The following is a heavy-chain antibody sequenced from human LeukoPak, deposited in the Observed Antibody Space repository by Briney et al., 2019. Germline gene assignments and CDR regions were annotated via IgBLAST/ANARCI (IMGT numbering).Heavy chain of an antibody. Sequence: SETLSLTCAVSGYSISSSYYYWGWIRQPPGKGLEWIGTLSHSGSTNFNPSLKSRVTISVDTSKNQFSLNLTSVTAADTAVYYCARYYYGSPFDIWGQGTMVTVSS. CDR1: GYSISSSYYY. J-gene: IGHJ3*02. CDR3: ARYYYGSPFDI. D-gene: IGHD3-10*01. CDR2: LSHSGST. V-gene: IGHV4-38-2*01.